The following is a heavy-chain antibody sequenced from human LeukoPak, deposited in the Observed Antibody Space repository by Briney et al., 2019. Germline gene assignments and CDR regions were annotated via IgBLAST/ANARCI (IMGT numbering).Heavy chain of an antibody. Sequence: GGSLRLSCAASGFSFSDHSMHWVRQAPGKGLEWVTVISYDGSDKFYTDSVKGRFLISRDNSKNTLYLQMSSLKTEDTAVYYCTSGPLTGTTNYWGQGILVTVSS. CDR1: GFSFSDHS. CDR2: ISYDGSDK. CDR3: TSGPLTGTTNY. J-gene: IGHJ4*02. V-gene: IGHV3-30*04. D-gene: IGHD1-7*01.